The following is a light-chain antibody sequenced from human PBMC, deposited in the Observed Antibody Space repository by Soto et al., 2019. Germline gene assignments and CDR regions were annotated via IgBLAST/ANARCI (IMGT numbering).Light chain of an antibody. Sequence: QSVLTQPASVSGSPGQSITISCTGTSSDVGGYNYVSWYQQHPGKVPKLMIYEVSHRPSGVSDRFSGSKSGNTASLTISGLQAEDEADYYCSSYTTSGTLVVFGGGTKVTVL. CDR1: SSDVGGYNY. CDR3: SSYTTSGTLVV. V-gene: IGLV2-14*01. CDR2: EVS. J-gene: IGLJ2*01.